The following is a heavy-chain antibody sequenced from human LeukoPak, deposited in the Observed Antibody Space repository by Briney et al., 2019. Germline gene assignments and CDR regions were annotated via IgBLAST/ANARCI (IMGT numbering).Heavy chain of an antibody. CDR3: ARTATIFGVVIGP. CDR2: IYPHDSDT. J-gene: IGHJ5*02. V-gene: IGHV5-51*01. CDR1: GYSFTSYW. Sequence: GESPKISCKGSGYSFTSYWIGWVRQMPGKGLEWMGIIYPHDSDTRYSPSFQGQVTISADKTISTAYLQWSSLKASDTAMYYCARTATIFGVVIGPWGQGTLVTVSS. D-gene: IGHD3-3*01.